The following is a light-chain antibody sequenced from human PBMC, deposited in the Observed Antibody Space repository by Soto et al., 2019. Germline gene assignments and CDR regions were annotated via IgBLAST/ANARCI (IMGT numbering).Light chain of an antibody. CDR2: EGS. CDR3: CSYAGSSTVV. CDR1: SSDVGSYNL. Sequence: QSALTQPASVSGSPGQSITISCTGTSSDVGSYNLVSWYQQHPGKAPKLMSYEGSKRPSGVSDRFSGSKSGNTASLTISGLQAEDEADYYCCSYAGSSTVVFGGGTKVTV. V-gene: IGLV2-23*01. J-gene: IGLJ2*01.